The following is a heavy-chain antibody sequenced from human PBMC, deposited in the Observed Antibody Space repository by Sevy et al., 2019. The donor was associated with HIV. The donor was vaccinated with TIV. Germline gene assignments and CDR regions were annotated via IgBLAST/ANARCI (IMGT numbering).Heavy chain of an antibody. D-gene: IGHD1-1*01. CDR1: GGSINNYY. CDR2: IYYRGST. V-gene: IGHV4-59*01. CDR3: ARDGHQILTTPEGWFDP. Sequence: SETLSLTCTVSGGSINNYYWSWIRQPPGKGLEWSGYIYYRGSTNYNPSLKSRVTISLDTSKNQFSLRLSSVTAADTAVYYCARDGHQILTTPEGWFDPWGQGTLVTVSS. J-gene: IGHJ5*02.